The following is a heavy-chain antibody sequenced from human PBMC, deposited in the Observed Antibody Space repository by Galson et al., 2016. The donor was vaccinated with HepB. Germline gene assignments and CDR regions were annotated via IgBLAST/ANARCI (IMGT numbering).Heavy chain of an antibody. D-gene: IGHD3-10*01. J-gene: IGHJ6*04. V-gene: IGHV3-7*01. CDR3: ARDTSYGLGTYYPTYYYYYGLDV. CDR2: IRQDGSEK. CDR1: GFTFSSYW. Sequence: SLRLSCAASGFTFSSYWMTWVRQAPGKGLEWVANIRQDGSEKYYVDSVKGRFTISRDNARNSLYLQMNSLRAEDTAVYYCARDTSYGLGTYYPTYYYYYGLDVWGKGTTVTVSS.